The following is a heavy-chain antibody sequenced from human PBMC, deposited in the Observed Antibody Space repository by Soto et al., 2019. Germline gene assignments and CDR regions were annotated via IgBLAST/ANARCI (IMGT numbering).Heavy chain of an antibody. CDR1: GFTFSTYW. J-gene: IGHJ4*02. D-gene: IGHD4-17*01. V-gene: IGHV3-74*01. CDR2: IKSDGTTT. Sequence: EVQLVESGGGLVQPGGSLRLSCAASGFTFSTYWMNWVRQAPGMGLVCVSRIKSDGTTTTYADSVKGRFTRSRDNAKNTLYLQMNCLTAEDTAMYYCVAGDYGGKNYWGQGTLVTVSS. CDR3: VAGDYGGKNY.